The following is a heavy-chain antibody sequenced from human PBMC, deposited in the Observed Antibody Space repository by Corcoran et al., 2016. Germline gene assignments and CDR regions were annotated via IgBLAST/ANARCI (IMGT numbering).Heavy chain of an antibody. V-gene: IGHV4-59*01. CDR2: IYYSGST. D-gene: IGHD3-16*02. Sequence: QVQLQESGPGLVKPSETLSLTCTVSGGSISSYSWSWIRQPPGKGLEWIGYIYYSGSTNYNPSLKSRVTISVDTSKNQFSLKLSSVTAADTAVYYGALLRLGELSFDYWGQGTLVTVSS. J-gene: IGHJ4*02. CDR1: GGSISSYS. CDR3: ALLRLGELSFDY.